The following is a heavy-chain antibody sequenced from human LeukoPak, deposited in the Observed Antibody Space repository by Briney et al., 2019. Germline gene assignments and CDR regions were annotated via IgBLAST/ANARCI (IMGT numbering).Heavy chain of an antibody. CDR1: GYTFDVYC. D-gene: IGHD5-18*01. CDR3: ARERIQLWPEIIDY. J-gene: IGHJ4*02. CDR2: INWNGGST. Sequence: PGGSLSLSCAASGYTFDVYCMSWVRHAPGKGLEWVCGINWNGGSTGYADSVKGRFTISRDNAKNSLYLQMNSLRAEDTALYYCARERIQLWPEIIDYWGQGSLVTVSS. V-gene: IGHV3-20*04.